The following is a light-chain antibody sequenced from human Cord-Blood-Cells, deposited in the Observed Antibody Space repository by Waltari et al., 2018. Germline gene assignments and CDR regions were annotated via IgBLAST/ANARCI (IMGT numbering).Light chain of an antibody. CDR2: AAS. V-gene: IGKV1-39*01. J-gene: IGKJ2*03. CDR1: QSISSY. CDR3: QQSYSTLEYS. Sequence: DIQMTQSLSSLSASVGHRVTLTCRASQSISSYLNWYQQKPGKAPNLLLYAASSLQSGVPSRFSGSGSSTDFTLTISSLQPEDFAAYYCQQSYSTLEYSFGQGTKLEIK.